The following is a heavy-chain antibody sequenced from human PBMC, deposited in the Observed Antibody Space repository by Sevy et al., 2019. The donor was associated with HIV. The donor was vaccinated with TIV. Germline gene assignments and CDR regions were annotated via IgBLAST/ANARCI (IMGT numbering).Heavy chain of an antibody. CDR3: ARDRGFCDSTSCSDYLDV. Sequence: SETLSLTCTASGGSISTYYWSWIRQPPGKGLEWIGYIYYSGTTFYNPSLKSRVTMSIDTSKTQFSLRLTSVTAADTAVYYCARDRGFCDSTSCSDYLDVWGKGTTVTVSS. CDR2: IYYSGTT. CDR1: GGSISTYY. J-gene: IGHJ6*03. V-gene: IGHV4-59*01. D-gene: IGHD2-2*01.